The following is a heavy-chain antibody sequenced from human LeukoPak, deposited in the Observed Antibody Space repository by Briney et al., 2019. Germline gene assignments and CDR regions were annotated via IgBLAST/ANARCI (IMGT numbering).Heavy chain of an antibody. J-gene: IGHJ5*02. V-gene: IGHV4-59*01. CDR1: GGSISSYY. Sequence: PSETLSLTCTVSGGSISSYYWSWIRQPPGKGLEWIGYIYYSGSTNYNPSLKSRVTISVDTSKNQFSLKLSSVTAADTAVYYCARHAAVTRGSSEYNWFDPWGQGTLVTVSS. CDR2: IYYSGST. CDR3: ARHAAVTRGSSEYNWFDP. D-gene: IGHD6-13*01.